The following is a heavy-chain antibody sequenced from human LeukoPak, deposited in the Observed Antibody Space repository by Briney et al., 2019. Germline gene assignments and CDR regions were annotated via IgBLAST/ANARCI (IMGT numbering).Heavy chain of an antibody. Sequence: GESLKISCQASGNSFTRYRIGWVRQMPGKGLEWMGIIYPDDSDTTFSPSFQGQVIISADKSISTAYLQWSSLKASDTAIYYCARAYGGAGAPFDYWGQGTLVTVSS. J-gene: IGHJ4*02. CDR3: ARAYGGAGAPFDY. D-gene: IGHD4/OR15-4a*01. V-gene: IGHV5-51*01. CDR1: GNSFTRYR. CDR2: IYPDDSDT.